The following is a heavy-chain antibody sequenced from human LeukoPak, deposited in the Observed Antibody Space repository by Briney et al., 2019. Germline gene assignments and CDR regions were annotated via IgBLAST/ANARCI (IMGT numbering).Heavy chain of an antibody. J-gene: IGHJ3*02. Sequence: GGSLTLSCAASGFTFSAYHMNWVRQAPGEGLEWVASISSSSSYTYYSHSVKGRFTISRENAKTPLDLQMNSLRAEDTAVYFCARKALGGSSDHDAFDIWGQGTIVTVSS. V-gene: IGHV3-21*01. CDR3: ARKALGGSSDHDAFDI. CDR2: ISSSSSYT. CDR1: GFTFSAYH. D-gene: IGHD2-2*01.